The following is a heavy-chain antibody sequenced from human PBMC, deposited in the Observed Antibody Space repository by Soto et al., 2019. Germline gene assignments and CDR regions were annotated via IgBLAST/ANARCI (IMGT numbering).Heavy chain of an antibody. CDR2: ASNDADRT. J-gene: IGHJ4*02. D-gene: IGHD6-19*01. V-gene: IGHV3-23*01. CDR3: ARPPLYSNGGYFDT. Sequence: EVQLLESGGGLVQPGGSLRLSCAVSGFTFSDHAMTWVRQAPGKGLEWVSTASNDADRTFYADSVRGRFTVSRDTSNNTLYLQMNSLRAEDTAVYFCARPPLYSNGGYFDTWGQGNLVTVSS. CDR1: GFTFSDHA.